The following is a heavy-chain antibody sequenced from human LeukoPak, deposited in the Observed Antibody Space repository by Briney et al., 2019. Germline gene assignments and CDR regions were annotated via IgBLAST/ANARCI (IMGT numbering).Heavy chain of an antibody. CDR3: APTAGSWYFYGMDV. V-gene: IGHV1-2*02. CDR1: GYTFTGYY. J-gene: IGHJ6*02. Sequence: ASVKVSCKASGYTFTGYYMHWVRQAPGQGLEWMGWINPNSGGTNYAQKFQGRVTMTRDTSISTAYMELSRLRSDDTAVYYCAPTAGSWYFYGMDVWGQGTTVTVSS. CDR2: INPNSGGT. D-gene: IGHD6-13*01.